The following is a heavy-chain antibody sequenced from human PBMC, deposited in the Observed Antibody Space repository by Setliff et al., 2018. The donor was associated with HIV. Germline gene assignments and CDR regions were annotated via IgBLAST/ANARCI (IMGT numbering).Heavy chain of an antibody. J-gene: IGHJ4*02. CDR1: GFSLSTSGMC. V-gene: IGHV2-70*17. Sequence: SGPTLVNPTQTLTLTCTFSGFSLSTSGMCVNWIRQPPGKALEWLARIDWDDNKFYSTSLKTRLTISKDTSKNQVVLTMTYMDPVDTATYYCARKPPPNNYGDYIIDYWGQGTLVTVSS. D-gene: IGHD4-17*01. CDR2: IDWDDNK. CDR3: ARKPPPNNYGDYIIDY.